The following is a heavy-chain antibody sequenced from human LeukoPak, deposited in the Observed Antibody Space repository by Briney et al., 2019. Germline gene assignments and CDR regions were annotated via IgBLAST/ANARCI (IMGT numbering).Heavy chain of an antibody. D-gene: IGHD3-10*01. V-gene: IGHV4-38-2*02. CDR1: GDFISNGYY. J-gene: IGHJ6*03. Sequence: PSETLSLTCTVSGDFISNGYYWGWIRQPPGKGLEWIGIIYHSGRTYYNPSLKRRVTISVDTSKNQFSLRLSSMTASDTAVYYCARGLLLWFGDLAYYYYMDVWGEGTTVTVSS. CDR2: IYHSGRT. CDR3: ARGLLLWFGDLAYYYYMDV.